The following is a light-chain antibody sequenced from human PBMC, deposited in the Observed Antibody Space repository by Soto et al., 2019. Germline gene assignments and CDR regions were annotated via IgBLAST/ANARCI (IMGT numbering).Light chain of an antibody. V-gene: IGKV1-9*01. J-gene: IGKJ1*01. CDR1: QGISIY. CDR3: QQSYSVPWT. CDR2: AAS. Sequence: IQLTQSPSSLSASVGDRVTITCRASQGISIYLAWYQQKPGKAPKLLVSAASTLRSGVPSRFSGSGSGTDFTLSISSLQPEDSATYYCQQSYSVPWTFGQGTKVEIK.